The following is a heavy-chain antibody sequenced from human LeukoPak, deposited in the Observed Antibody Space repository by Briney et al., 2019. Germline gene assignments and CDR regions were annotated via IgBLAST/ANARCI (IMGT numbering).Heavy chain of an antibody. CDR3: ARHLRGYSYGQYYYFDY. D-gene: IGHD5-18*01. V-gene: IGHV5-51*01. CDR1: GYSFTSYW. CDR2: IYPGGSDT. Sequence: GESLKISCKGSGYSFTSYWIGWVRQMPGKGLEWMGIIYPGGSDTRYSPSFQGQVTISADKSISTAYLQWSSLKASDTAMYYCARHLRGYSYGQYYYFDYWGQGTLVTVSS. J-gene: IGHJ4*02.